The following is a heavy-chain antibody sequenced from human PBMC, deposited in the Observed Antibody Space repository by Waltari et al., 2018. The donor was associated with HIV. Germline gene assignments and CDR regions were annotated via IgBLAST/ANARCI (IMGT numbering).Heavy chain of an antibody. J-gene: IGHJ4*02. CDR2: ISGSGSTT. D-gene: IGHD3-9*01. Sequence: EVQLLESGGGLVRPGVSVSLSCPVSEFYFMKYAINWGRQAPGEGVEGGLFISGSGSTTGYADSGKGRCVISRENSKNTVYYQMKSRRTDDTAIYYCGEGGFDGPFHSYFDSWGQGTLVTVSS. V-gene: IGHV3-23*01. CDR3: GEGGFDGPFHSYFDS. CDR1: EFYFMKYA.